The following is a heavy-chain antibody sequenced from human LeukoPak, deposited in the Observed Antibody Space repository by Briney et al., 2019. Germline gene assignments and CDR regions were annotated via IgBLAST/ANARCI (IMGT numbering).Heavy chain of an antibody. J-gene: IGHJ4*02. CDR3: TRFGDYGEY. V-gene: IGHV3-23*01. D-gene: IGHD3-10*01. CDR2: ISANGSIT. CDR1: RFTFSSYS. Sequence: GALRLSCAASRFTFSSYSMNWVRQAPGQGLEWVSGISANGSITFYARSVRGRFTISRDNPQNTVYLQMNSLRAEDSALYYCTRFGDYGEYRGQGTLVTVSS.